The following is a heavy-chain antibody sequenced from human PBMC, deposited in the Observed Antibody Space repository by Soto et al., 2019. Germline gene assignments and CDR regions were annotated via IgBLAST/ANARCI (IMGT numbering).Heavy chain of an antibody. D-gene: IGHD3-3*01. CDR1: GFTFSSYG. CDR2: IWYYGSNK. J-gene: IGHJ4*02. Sequence: GGSLRLSCAASGFTFSSYGMHWVRQAPGKGLEWAAVIWYYGSNKYYADSVKGRFTISRDNSKNTRYLQMNSLRAEDTAVYYCARDPSPPIFGVVTIQYYFDYWGQGTLVTVSS. V-gene: IGHV3-33*01. CDR3: ARDPSPPIFGVVTIQYYFDY.